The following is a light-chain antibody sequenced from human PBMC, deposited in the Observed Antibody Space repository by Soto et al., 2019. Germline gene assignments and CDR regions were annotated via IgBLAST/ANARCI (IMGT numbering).Light chain of an antibody. CDR3: QDRSNWPLFT. CDR1: RSVSSY. Sequence: ENVLKQSPATLSLSPGERATLSCRASRSVSSYLAWYQQKPGQAPRLLIYGASSRAAGIPARFSGAGSGTDFTLTIYSLEAEDSGIYYCQDRSNWPLFTFGGGTKVDIK. J-gene: IGKJ4*01. V-gene: IGKV3-11*01. CDR2: GAS.